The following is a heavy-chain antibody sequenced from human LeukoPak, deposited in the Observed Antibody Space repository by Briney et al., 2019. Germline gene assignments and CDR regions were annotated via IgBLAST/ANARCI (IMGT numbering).Heavy chain of an antibody. CDR2: ISAYNGNT. CDR3: ARERDGMYYYDSSGYTHNWFDP. D-gene: IGHD3-22*01. V-gene: IGHV1-18*01. CDR1: GYTFTSYG. Sequence: ASVKVSCKASGYTFTSYGISWARQAPGQGLEWMGWISAYNGNTNYAQKLQGRVTMTTDTSTSTAYMELRSLRSDDTAVYYCARERDGMYYYDSSGYTHNWFDPWGQGTLVTVSS. J-gene: IGHJ5*02.